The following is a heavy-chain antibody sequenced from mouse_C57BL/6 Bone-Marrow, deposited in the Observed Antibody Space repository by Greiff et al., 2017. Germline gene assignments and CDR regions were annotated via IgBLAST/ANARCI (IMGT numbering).Heavy chain of an antibody. Sequence: VQLQQSGTVLARPGASVKMSCKTSGYTFTSYWMHWVKQRPGQGLEWIGAIYPGNSDTSYNQKFKGKAKLTAVTSASTAYMELSSLTNEDSAVYYCTRISHYYGSSYGDYWGQGTTLTVSS. CDR2: IYPGNSDT. V-gene: IGHV1-5*01. D-gene: IGHD1-1*01. J-gene: IGHJ2*01. CDR1: GYTFTSYW. CDR3: TRISHYYGSSYGDY.